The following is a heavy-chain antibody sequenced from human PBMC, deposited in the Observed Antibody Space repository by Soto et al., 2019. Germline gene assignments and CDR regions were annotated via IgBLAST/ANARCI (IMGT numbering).Heavy chain of an antibody. V-gene: IGHV1-2*02. D-gene: IGHD3-9*01. J-gene: IGHJ4*02. CDR3: GKTDYHFLAGYYVPFDN. CDR2: INPNNGGT. Sequence: QVQLVQSGAEVKKPGASVKVSCRASGYKFTGHHIHWVRQAPGQGLEWMGWINPNNGGTNSAQKFLGRVTMTRDTSLSHSYLELSGLNSDDSARYYWGKTDYHFLAGYYVPFDNLGQGTPV. CDR1: GYKFTGHH.